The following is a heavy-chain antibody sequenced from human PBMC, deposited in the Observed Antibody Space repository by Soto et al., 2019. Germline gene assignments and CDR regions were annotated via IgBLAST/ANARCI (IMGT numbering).Heavy chain of an antibody. CDR3: ARHLGYCTNGVCYNFDY. CDR1: GGSITTTTYY. Sequence: SETLSLTCTVSGGSITTTTYYWGWIRQPPGKGLEWIGSIYYSGSTYYNPSLKSRVTISVDTSKRQFSLRLSSLTAADTAVYYCARHLGYCTNGVCYNFDYWGQGTLVTVSS. J-gene: IGHJ4*02. D-gene: IGHD2-8*01. V-gene: IGHV4-39*01. CDR2: IYYSGST.